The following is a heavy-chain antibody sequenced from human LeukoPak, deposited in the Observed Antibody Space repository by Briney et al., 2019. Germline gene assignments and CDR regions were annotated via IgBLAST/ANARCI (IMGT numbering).Heavy chain of an antibody. CDR3: AKDGLEAYDSSGYWYFDY. J-gene: IGHJ4*02. CDR2: ISGSGGST. CDR1: GFTFSSYA. Sequence: GGSLRLSCAASGFTFSSYAMSWVRQAPGKGLEWVSAISGSGGSTYYADSVKGRFTISRDNSKNTLYLQMNSLRAEDTAVYYCAKDGLEAYDSSGYWYFDYWGQGTLVTVSS. D-gene: IGHD3-22*01. V-gene: IGHV3-23*01.